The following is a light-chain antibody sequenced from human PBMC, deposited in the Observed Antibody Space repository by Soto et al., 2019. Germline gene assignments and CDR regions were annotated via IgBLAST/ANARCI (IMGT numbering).Light chain of an antibody. J-gene: IGKJ1*01. Sequence: EIVLTQSPGALSLSPGERATLSCRGSQSVSSSYLAWYQQKPGQAPRLLIYGASSRATGIPDRFSGSGSGTDFTLTISRLEPEDFAVYYCQQYGSSPEWTFGQGTKVDI. V-gene: IGKV3-20*01. CDR1: QSVSSSY. CDR2: GAS. CDR3: QQYGSSPEWT.